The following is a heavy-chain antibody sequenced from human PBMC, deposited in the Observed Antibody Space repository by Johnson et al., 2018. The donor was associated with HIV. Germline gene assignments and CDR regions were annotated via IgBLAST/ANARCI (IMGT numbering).Heavy chain of an antibody. Sequence: VQLVESGGGLVQPGGSLRLSCAASGFTFSSYAMHWVRQAPGKGLEYVSGISSNGGSTYYANSVKGRFTISRDNSKNTLYLQMGSLRAEDMAVYYCARACRDGYTCDVYDIWGQGTMVTVSS. CDR2: ISSNGGST. V-gene: IGHV3-64*01. CDR1: GFTFSSYA. D-gene: IGHD5-24*01. CDR3: ARACRDGYTCDVYDI. J-gene: IGHJ3*02.